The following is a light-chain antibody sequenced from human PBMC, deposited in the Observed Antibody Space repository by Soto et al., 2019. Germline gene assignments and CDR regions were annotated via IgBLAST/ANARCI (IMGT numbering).Light chain of an antibody. CDR1: QSVSSY. Sequence: EIVLTQSPATLSLSPGERATLSCRASQSVSSYLAWYQQKPGQAPRLLIYDASNRATGIPARFSGSGSGTDFTLTISSLESEDSAVYYCQQRSNWPPITFGQGTRLKIK. CDR3: QQRSNWPPIT. CDR2: DAS. V-gene: IGKV3-11*01. J-gene: IGKJ5*01.